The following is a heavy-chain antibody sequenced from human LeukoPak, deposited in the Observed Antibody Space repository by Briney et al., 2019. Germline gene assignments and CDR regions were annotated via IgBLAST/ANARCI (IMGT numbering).Heavy chain of an antibody. V-gene: IGHV3-74*01. CDR3: VRDFRSADY. J-gene: IGHJ4*02. Sequence: PRGSLRLSCAASGFTFSTYCMHWVRQAPGKGPMWVSRICPDGTVTNYADSVKARFIISRDNARNTVCLQMNSLRVEDTAVYYCVRDFRSADYWGQGTLVTVSS. CDR2: ICPDGTVT. CDR1: GFTFSTYC.